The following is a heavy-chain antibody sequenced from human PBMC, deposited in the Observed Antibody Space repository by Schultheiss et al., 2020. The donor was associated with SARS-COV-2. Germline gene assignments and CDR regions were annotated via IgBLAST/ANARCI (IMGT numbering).Heavy chain of an antibody. Sequence: GGSLRLSCAASGFTFSSYAMSWVRQAPGKGLEWVSLINGDGSSTPYAGSVKGRFTISRDNSKNTLYLQMNSLRAEDTAVYYCVKDLVVVAADNKNFDYWGQGTLVTVSS. D-gene: IGHD2-15*01. J-gene: IGHJ4*02. V-gene: IGHV3-23*01. CDR3: VKDLVVVAADNKNFDY. CDR1: GFTFSSYA. CDR2: INGDGSST.